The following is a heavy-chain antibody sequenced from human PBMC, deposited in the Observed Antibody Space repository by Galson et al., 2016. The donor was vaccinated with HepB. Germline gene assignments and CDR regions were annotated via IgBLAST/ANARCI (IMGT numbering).Heavy chain of an antibody. D-gene: IGHD3-16*02. V-gene: IGHV3-53*01. CDR1: GFSVSNNY. J-gene: IGHJ4*02. Sequence: SLRLSCAASGFSVSNNYMTWVRQAPGKGLQWVSVIYSGGQTYYADSVRGRFTISRDNSKNTLFLHMNSLRAEDTGISYCARGKISLGGVLVPWGPGTLVAVSS. CDR3: ARGKISLGGVLVP. CDR2: IYSGGQT.